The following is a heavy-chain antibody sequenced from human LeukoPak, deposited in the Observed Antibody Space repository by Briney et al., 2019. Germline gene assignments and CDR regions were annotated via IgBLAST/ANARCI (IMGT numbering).Heavy chain of an antibody. J-gene: IGHJ5*02. V-gene: IGHV3-23*01. Sequence: GGSLRLSCAASGFTFSSYVMSWVRQAPGKGLEWVSTISGSGGSTYYADSVKGRFTISRDNSKNTLSLHMNSLRAEDTAVYYCAKEFLRWGFHPWGQGTLVTVSS. D-gene: IGHD2-21*01. CDR1: GFTFSSYV. CDR2: ISGSGGST. CDR3: AKEFLRWGFHP.